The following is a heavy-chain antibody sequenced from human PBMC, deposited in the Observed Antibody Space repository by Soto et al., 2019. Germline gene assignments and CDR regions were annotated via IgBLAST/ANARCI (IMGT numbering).Heavy chain of an antibody. CDR1: GFTFRNYE. Sequence: EVQLEESGGGLVQPGGSLRLSCAASGFTFRNYEMNWVRQAPGKGLEWISDISSSATTVYYGGSVTGRFTISRDNAKNSLYLPMHSLRAEDTALYYCARSTVTSSRGMEVWGQGTTVTVSS. J-gene: IGHJ6*02. CDR2: ISSSATTV. D-gene: IGHD4-17*01. V-gene: IGHV3-48*03. CDR3: ARSTVTSSRGMEV.